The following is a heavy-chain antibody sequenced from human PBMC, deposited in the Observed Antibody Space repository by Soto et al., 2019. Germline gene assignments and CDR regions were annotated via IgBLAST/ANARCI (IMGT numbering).Heavy chain of an antibody. CDR1: GFTFSSYA. V-gene: IGHV3-23*01. D-gene: IGHD3-9*01. Sequence: GGSLRLSCAASGFTFSSYAMSWVRQAPGKGLEWVSGISGSGGSTYYADSVKGRFTISRDNSKNTLYLQMNSLRAEDTAVYYCAKGNYDILTGYGDYWGQGTLVTVSS. CDR3: AKGNYDILTGYGDY. CDR2: ISGSGGST. J-gene: IGHJ4*02.